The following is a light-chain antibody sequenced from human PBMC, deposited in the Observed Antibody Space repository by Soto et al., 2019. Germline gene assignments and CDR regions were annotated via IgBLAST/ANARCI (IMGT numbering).Light chain of an antibody. Sequence: EIVLTQSPGTLSLSPGERATLSCRASQSVSSSYLAWYQQKPGQAPRLLIYGASSRATGIPDRFSGNGSGTDFTLTISRLEPEDFAVYYCQQYGSSPWTLGQGTKVDIK. J-gene: IGKJ1*01. CDR3: QQYGSSPWT. CDR1: QSVSSSY. V-gene: IGKV3-20*01. CDR2: GAS.